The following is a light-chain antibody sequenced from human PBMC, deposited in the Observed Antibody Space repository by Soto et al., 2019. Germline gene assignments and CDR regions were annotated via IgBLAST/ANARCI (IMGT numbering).Light chain of an antibody. CDR2: AAS. J-gene: IGKJ3*01. V-gene: IGKV3-15*01. CDR1: QSVSGN. CDR3: QKYNNWPPIT. Sequence: EIVMTQSPATLSVSPGERATLSCRASQSVSGNLAWYQQKPGQAPRLLIYAASTRATGIPARFSGSGSGTEFTLNISRLQSEDFAVYYCQKYNNWPPITFGHGTKVDIK.